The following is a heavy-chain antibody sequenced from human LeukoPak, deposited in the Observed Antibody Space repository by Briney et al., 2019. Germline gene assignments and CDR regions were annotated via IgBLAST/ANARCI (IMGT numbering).Heavy chain of an antibody. CDR2: INPDSGGT. Sequence: EASLKVSCTASGYTFTGYYMHWVRQAPGQGLEWMGWINPDSGGTNYAQKFQGRVTMTRDTSISTAYMELSRLRSDDTAVYYCAIQPYSSSSYFDYWGQGTLVTVSS. CDR1: GYTFTGYY. CDR3: AIQPYSSSSYFDY. J-gene: IGHJ4*02. D-gene: IGHD6-6*01. V-gene: IGHV1-2*02.